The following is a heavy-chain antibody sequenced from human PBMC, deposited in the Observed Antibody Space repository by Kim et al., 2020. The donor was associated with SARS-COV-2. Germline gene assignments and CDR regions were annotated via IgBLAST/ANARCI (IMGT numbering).Heavy chain of an antibody. V-gene: IGHV1-46*01. Sequence: ASVKVSCKASGYTFTSYYIHWVRQAPGQGLEWMGVINPGDGSTTYPQKFQGRVTMTRDTSTSTVYVELSSLRSEDAAIYFCARDGGAWSPGYYFDYWGHG. J-gene: IGHJ4*01. D-gene: IGHD6-19*01. CDR3: ARDGGAWSPGYYFDY. CDR2: INPGDGST. CDR1: GYTFTSYY.